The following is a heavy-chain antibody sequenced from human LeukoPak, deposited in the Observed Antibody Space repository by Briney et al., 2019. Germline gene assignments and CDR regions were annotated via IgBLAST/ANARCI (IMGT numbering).Heavy chain of an antibody. J-gene: IGHJ4*02. V-gene: IGHV3-21*01. CDR2: ISSSSSYI. CDR3: ARLRWEQTGYSSDY. CDR1: GFTFSSYS. D-gene: IGHD4-23*01. Sequence: GGSLRLSCAASGFTFSSYSMNWVRQAPGKGLEWVSSISSSSSYIYYADSVKGRFTISRDNAKNSLYLQMNSLRAEDTAVFYCARLRWEQTGYSSDYWGQGTLVTVSS.